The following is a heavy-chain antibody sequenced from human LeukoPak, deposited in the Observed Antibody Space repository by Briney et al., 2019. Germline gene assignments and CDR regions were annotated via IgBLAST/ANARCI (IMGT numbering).Heavy chain of an antibody. CDR2: IYHSGSA. CDR3: ARLQIRRPFDY. CDR1: GFSISYDYY. J-gene: IGHJ4*02. Sequence: SETLSLTCAVSGFSISYDYYWGWIRQPPGEGLEWVGNIYHSGSAYYNPSLRSRVTMSVDISKNQFSLKLTSVTAADTAVYYCARLQIRRPFDYWGQGALVTVSS. V-gene: IGHV4-38-2*01.